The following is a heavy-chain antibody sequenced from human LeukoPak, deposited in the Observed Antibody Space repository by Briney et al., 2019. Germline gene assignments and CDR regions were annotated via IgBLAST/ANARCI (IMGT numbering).Heavy chain of an antibody. V-gene: IGHV4-34*01. CDR2: INHSGST. CDR3: ARDNTIFGVVDV. D-gene: IGHD3-3*01. J-gene: IGHJ6*02. CDR1: GGSFSGYY. Sequence: SETLSLTCAVYGGSFSGYYWSWIRQPPGKGLEWIGEINHSGSTNYNPSLKSRVTISVDTSKNQFSLKLSSVTAADTAVYYCARDNTIFGVVDVWGQGTTVTVSS.